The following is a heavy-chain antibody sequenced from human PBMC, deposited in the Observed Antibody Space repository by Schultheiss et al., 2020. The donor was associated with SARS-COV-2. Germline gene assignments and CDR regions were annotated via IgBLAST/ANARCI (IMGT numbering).Heavy chain of an antibody. CDR1: GFTFSDYY. V-gene: IGHV3-11*04. J-gene: IGHJ6*02. CDR2: ISSSGSTI. CDR3: ARDQYYYDSSGPRYYYYGMDV. Sequence: GESLKISCAASGFTFSDYYMSWIRQAPGKGLEWVSYISSSGSTIYYADSVKGRFTISRDNSKNTLYLQMNSLRAEDTAVYYCARDQYYYDSSGPRYYYYGMDVWGQGTTVTVSS. D-gene: IGHD3-22*01.